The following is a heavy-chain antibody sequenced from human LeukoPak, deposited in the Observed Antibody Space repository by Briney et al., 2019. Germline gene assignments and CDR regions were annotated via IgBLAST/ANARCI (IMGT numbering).Heavy chain of an antibody. V-gene: IGHV1-8*01. CDR1: GYTFTSFD. D-gene: IGHD6-13*01. CDR2: MNPNSGNT. CDR3: ARDLSREQQSTHFDY. Sequence: ASVKVSCKASGYTFTSFDMNWVRQATGQGLEWMGWMNPNSGNTGYAQKFQGRVTMTRDMSTSTVYMELSSLRSEDTAVYYCARDLSREQQSTHFDYWGQGTLVTVSS. J-gene: IGHJ4*02.